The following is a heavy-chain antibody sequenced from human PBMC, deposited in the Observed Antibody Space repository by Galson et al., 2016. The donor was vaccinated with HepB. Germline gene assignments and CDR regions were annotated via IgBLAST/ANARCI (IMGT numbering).Heavy chain of an antibody. CDR3: ARAATALRSGWRTLAPRFYYNGMDV. CDR1: GDSVSNKNVA. V-gene: IGHV6-1*01. D-gene: IGHD6-19*01. CDR2: TYSKSKWHY. Sequence: CAISGDSVSNKNVAWNWIRQSPSRGLEWLGGTYSKSKWHYDYADPVKSRITINPDTSKNQFSLQLSSVTPEDTAVYYCARAATALRSGWRTLAPRFYYNGMDVWGQGTTVTVSS. J-gene: IGHJ6*02.